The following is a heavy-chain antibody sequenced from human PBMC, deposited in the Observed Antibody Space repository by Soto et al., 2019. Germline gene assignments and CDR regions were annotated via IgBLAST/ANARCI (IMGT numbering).Heavy chain of an antibody. CDR3: ARKRGCGQGPIDY. CDR1: GFTLSDCA. V-gene: IGHV3-7*05. D-gene: IGHD2-15*01. Sequence: GGSLRPSCATSGFTLSDCAMSRVRQAPGKGLEWVANINQDGSEEYYVDSVKGRFTISRDNAKNSLFLQMNSLRAEDTAVYYCARKRGCGQGPIDYWGQGILVTV. J-gene: IGHJ4*02. CDR2: INQDGSEE.